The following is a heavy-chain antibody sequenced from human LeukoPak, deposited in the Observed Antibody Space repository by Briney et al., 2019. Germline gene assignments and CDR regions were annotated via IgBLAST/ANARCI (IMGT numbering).Heavy chain of an antibody. V-gene: IGHV3-30-3*01. CDR2: ISYDGSNK. CDR1: GFTFSSYA. Sequence: GGSLRLSCAASGFTFSSYAMHWVRQAPGKGLEWVAVISYDGSNKYYADSVKGRFTISRDNSKNTLYLQMNSLRAEDTAVYYCARAYGLDYWGQRTLDTVSS. D-gene: IGHD4-17*01. CDR3: ARAYGLDY. J-gene: IGHJ4*02.